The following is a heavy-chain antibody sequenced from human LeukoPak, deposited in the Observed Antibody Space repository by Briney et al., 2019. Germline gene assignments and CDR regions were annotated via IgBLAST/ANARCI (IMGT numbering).Heavy chain of an antibody. D-gene: IGHD6-19*01. CDR3: ARHKYSSGWPPEGAFDI. CDR2: IYTSGSP. J-gene: IGHJ3*02. V-gene: IGHV4-61*02. Sequence: SETLSLTCTVSGGSISSGTYYWSWIRQPAGKGLEWIGRIYTSGSPNYNPSLKSRVTISVDTSKNQFSLRLSSVTAADTAVYYCARHKYSSGWPPEGAFDIWGQGTMVTVSS. CDR1: GGSISSGTYY.